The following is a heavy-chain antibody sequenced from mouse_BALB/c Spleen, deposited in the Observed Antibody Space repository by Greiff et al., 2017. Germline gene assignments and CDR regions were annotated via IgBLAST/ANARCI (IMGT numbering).Heavy chain of an antibody. CDR2: ISYDGSN. D-gene: IGHD2-4*01. V-gene: IGHV3-6*02. CDR3: ASHYDYGYYFDY. CDR1: GYSITSGYY. Sequence: EVHLVESGPGLVKPSQSLSLTCSVTGYSITSGYYWNWIRQFPGNKLEWMGYISYDGSNNYNPSLKNRISITRDTSKNQFFLKLNSVTTEDTATYYCASHYDYGYYFDYWGQGTTLTVSS. J-gene: IGHJ2*01.